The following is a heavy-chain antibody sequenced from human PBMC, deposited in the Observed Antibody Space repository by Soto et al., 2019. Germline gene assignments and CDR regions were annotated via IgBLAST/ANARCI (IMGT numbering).Heavy chain of an antibody. V-gene: IGHV3-30*18. CDR3: AKNYVEKDSSGWYGEWFDP. J-gene: IGHJ5*02. D-gene: IGHD6-19*01. Sequence: HLGGSLRLSCAASGFTFSSYGMHWVRQAPGKGLEWVAVISYDGSNKYYADSVKGRFTISRDNSKNTLYLQMNSLRAEDTAVYYCAKNYVEKDSSGWYGEWFDPWGQGTLVTVSS. CDR1: GFTFSSYG. CDR2: ISYDGSNK.